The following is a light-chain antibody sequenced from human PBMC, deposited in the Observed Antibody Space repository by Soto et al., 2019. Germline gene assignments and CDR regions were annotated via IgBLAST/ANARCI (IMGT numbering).Light chain of an antibody. CDR1: SSDVGGYNY. CDR2: DVS. V-gene: IGLV2-14*01. Sequence: QSVLTQPASVSGSPGQSITISCTGTSSDVGGYNYVSWYQQHPGKAPKLMIYDVSNRPSGVSSRFSGSKSGNTASLTISGLQAEDEADYYCSSYTSSSTLYAFGTGTKLTVL. J-gene: IGLJ1*01. CDR3: SSYTSSSTLYA.